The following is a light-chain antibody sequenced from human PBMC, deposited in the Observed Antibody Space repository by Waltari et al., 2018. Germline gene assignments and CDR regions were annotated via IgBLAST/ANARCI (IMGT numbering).Light chain of an antibody. J-gene: IGKJ1*01. CDR3: QQYYSTPWT. V-gene: IGKV4-1*01. CDR2: WAS. CDR1: PSVLYSSNNKNY. Sequence: DIVMTQSPDSLAVSLGERATINCKSSPSVLYSSNNKNYLAWYQQKPGQPPKLLIYWASNRESGVPDRISGSGSGTDFTLTISSLQAEDVAVYYCQQYYSTPWTFSQGTKVEIK.